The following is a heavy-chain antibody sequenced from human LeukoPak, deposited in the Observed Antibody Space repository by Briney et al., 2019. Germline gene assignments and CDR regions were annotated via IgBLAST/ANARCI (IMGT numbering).Heavy chain of an antibody. CDR2: INPNSGGT. J-gene: IGHJ4*02. D-gene: IGHD6-13*01. CDR1: GYTFTGYY. V-gene: IGHV1-2*02. CDR3: ARDSALPKGIAAAGTLTQ. Sequence: ASVKVSCKASGYTFTGYYMHWVRQAPGQGLEWMGWINPNSGGTNYAQKFQGRVTMTRDTSISTAYMELSRLRSDDTAVYYCARDSALPKGIAAAGTLTQWGQGTLVTVSS.